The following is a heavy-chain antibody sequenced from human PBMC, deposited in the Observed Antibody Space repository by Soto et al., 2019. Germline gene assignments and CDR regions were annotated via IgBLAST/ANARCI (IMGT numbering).Heavy chain of an antibody. J-gene: IGHJ6*02. D-gene: IGHD5-18*01. CDR2: IIPIFGTA. CDR3: ARSINTSGYSYGYAYYYSGMDV. CDR1: GGTFSSYA. Sequence: SVKVSCKASGGTFSSYAISWVRQAPGQGLEWMGGIIPIFGTANYAQKFQGRVTITADESTSTAYMELSSLRSEDTAVYYCARSINTSGYSYGYAYYYSGMDVWGQGSTVTVSS. V-gene: IGHV1-69*13.